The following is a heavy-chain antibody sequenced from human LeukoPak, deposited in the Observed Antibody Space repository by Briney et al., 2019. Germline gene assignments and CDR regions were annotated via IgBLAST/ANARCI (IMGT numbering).Heavy chain of an antibody. V-gene: IGHV1-2*02. J-gene: IGHJ4*02. CDR2: INPNSGGT. CDR1: GYTFTKYY. CDR3: ARVDVGNFDY. D-gene: IGHD1-26*01. Sequence: GASVKVSCKASGYTFTKYYIHWVRQAPGQGLEWMGWINPNSGGTNYAQKFQGRVTMTRDTSISTAYMELSRLRSDDTAVYYCARVDVGNFDYWGQGTLVTVSS.